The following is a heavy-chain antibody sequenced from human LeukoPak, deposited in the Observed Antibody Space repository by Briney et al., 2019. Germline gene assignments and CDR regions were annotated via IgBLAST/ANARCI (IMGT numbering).Heavy chain of an antibody. V-gene: IGHV1-8*01. Sequence: ASVKVSCKASGYTFTSYVINWVRQATGQGLEWMGWMNPNSGNTGYAQKFQGRVTMTRNTSISTAYMELSSLRSEDTAVYYCARGIGSTTVTTLEYYFDYWGQGTLVTVSS. CDR3: ARGIGSTTVTTLEYYFDY. D-gene: IGHD4-17*01. J-gene: IGHJ4*02. CDR2: MNPNSGNT. CDR1: GYTFTSYV.